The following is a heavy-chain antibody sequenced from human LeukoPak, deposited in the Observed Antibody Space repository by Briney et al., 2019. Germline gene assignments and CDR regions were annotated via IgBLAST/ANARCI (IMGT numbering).Heavy chain of an antibody. CDR3: AKPGVLRYFDWLLYFDY. D-gene: IGHD3-9*01. CDR2: IRYDGSNK. Sequence: GGSLRLSCAASGFTFSSYGMHWVRQAPGKGLEWVAFIRYDGSNKYYADSVKGRFTISRDNSKNTLYLQMNSLRAEDTAVYYCAKPGVLRYFDWLLYFDYWGQGTLVTVSS. J-gene: IGHJ4*02. V-gene: IGHV3-30*02. CDR1: GFTFSSYG.